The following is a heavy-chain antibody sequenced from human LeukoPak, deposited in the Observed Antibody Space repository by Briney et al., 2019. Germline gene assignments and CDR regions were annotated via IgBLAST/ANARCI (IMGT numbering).Heavy chain of an antibody. D-gene: IGHD3-10*01. CDR2: INHSGST. J-gene: IGHJ4*02. CDR3: ARGRFYGSGSYYIIGDFDY. V-gene: IGHV4-34*01. Sequence: LETLSLTCAVYGGSFSGYYWSWIRQPPGKGLEWIGEINHSGSTNYNPSLKSRVTISVDTSKNQFSLKLSSVTAADTAVYYCARGRFYGSGSYYIIGDFDYWGQGTLVTVSS. CDR1: GGSFSGYY.